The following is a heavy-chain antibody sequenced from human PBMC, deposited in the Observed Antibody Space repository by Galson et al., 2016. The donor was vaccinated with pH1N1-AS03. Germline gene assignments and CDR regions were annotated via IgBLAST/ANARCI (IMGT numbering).Heavy chain of an antibody. CDR2: VKGVFRTT. CDR3: ATAGNYFDIRRFDY. CDR1: GLTFSSYA. J-gene: IGHJ4*02. V-gene: IGHV1-69*05. Sequence: SVKVSCKASGLTFSSYAISWVRQAPGQGLEWMGGVKGVFRTTNYAQKFQGRITITMDQSTGTACMEVSSLRAEDTAVYYCATAGNYFDIRRFDYWGQGTPVTVFS. D-gene: IGHD3-9*01.